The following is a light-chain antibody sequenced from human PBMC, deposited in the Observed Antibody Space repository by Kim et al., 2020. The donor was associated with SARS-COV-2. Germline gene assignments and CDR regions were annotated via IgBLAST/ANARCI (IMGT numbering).Light chain of an antibody. Sequence: QSITISCTGSNSDVGRYSLVSWYQRHPGKAPKLVIYEVAKRPSGVSNRFSGSKSGNTASLTISGLQAEDEGDYYCCSYAGSNAFGVFGGGTQLTVL. V-gene: IGLV2-23*02. J-gene: IGLJ3*02. CDR3: CSYAGSNAFGV. CDR1: NSDVGRYSL. CDR2: EVA.